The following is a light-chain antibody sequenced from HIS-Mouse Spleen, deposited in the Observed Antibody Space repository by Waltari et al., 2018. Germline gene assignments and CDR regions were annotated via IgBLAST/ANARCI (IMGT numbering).Light chain of an antibody. CDR3: YSTDSSGNHRV. V-gene: IGLV3-10*01. Sequence: SYELTQPPSVSVSPGQTARITCSGDALPKKYAYWYQQKSGQAPVLVIYEDSKRPSGIPERFAGSSSGTIATLTSSGAQVEDEADYYCYSTDSSGNHRVFGGGTKLTVL. CDR2: EDS. J-gene: IGLJ2*01. CDR1: ALPKKY.